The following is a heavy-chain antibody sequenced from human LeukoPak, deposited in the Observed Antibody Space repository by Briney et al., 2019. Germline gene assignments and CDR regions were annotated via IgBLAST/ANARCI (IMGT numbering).Heavy chain of an antibody. CDR2: IYYSGST. CDR1: GGSISSYY. V-gene: IGHV4-59*08. CDR3: ARGKD. J-gene: IGHJ4*02. Sequence: PSETLSLTCTVSGGSISSYYWSWIRQPPGKGLEWIGYIYYSGSTNYNPSLKSRVTISVDTSKNQFSVKLNSVTAADTAVYYCARGKDWGQGTLVTVSS.